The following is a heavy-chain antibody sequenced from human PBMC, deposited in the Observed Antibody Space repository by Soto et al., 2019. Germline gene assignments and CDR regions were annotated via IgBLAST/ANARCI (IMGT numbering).Heavy chain of an antibody. CDR1: GGTLNTYT. Sequence: QLQLVHSWAAVKKPGSSVKVSCKASGGTLNTYTISWVRQAPGQGLEWMGSILPFLGSTNDAKKFQGRVTITADQSTSTMELSSLRSEDTAVYFCARDVTAMEALYYYDTWGQGSLVTVSS. CDR3: ARDVTAMEALYYYDT. J-gene: IGHJ4*02. CDR2: ILPFLGST. D-gene: IGHD5-18*01. V-gene: IGHV1-69*08.